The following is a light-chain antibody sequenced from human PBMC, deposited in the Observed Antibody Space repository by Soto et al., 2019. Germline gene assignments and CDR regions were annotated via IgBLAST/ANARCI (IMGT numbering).Light chain of an antibody. CDR3: QQYGSSPFT. J-gene: IGKJ3*01. CDR2: GAS. Sequence: EIVLTQSPGTLSLSPGERATLSCRASQGVSSSYLAWHQQKPGQAPRLLIYGASSRATGIPDRFSGSGSGTDFTLTISRLEPEDFAVYYCQQYGSSPFTFGPGTKVDIK. V-gene: IGKV3-20*01. CDR1: QGVSSSY.